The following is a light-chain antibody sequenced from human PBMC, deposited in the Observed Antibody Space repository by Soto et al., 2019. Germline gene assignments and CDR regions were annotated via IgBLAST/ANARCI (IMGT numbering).Light chain of an antibody. J-gene: IGKJ4*01. Sequence: DIQMTQSPTSLSASVGDRVTITCRASQNINNYLNRYQHKPGKAPKVLIYTTSTLQVGVPSRFSGSGSGTDFTLTINGLQPEDSATYYCQQSYSDVSFGGGTRVE. CDR2: TTS. CDR3: QQSYSDVS. CDR1: QNINNY. V-gene: IGKV1-39*01.